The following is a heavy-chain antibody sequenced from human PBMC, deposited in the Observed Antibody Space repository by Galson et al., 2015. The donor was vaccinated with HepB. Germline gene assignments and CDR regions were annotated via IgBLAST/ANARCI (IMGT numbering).Heavy chain of an antibody. CDR3: ARAHGSGSLNWFDP. D-gene: IGHD3-10*01. Sequence: SVKVSCKASGGTFSSYAISWVRQAPGQGLEWMGMIIPILGIANYAQKFQGRVTITADKSTSTAYMELSSLRSEDTAVYHCARAHGSGSLNWFDPWGQGTLVTVSS. CDR2: IIPILGIA. CDR1: GGTFSSYA. V-gene: IGHV1-69*04. J-gene: IGHJ5*02.